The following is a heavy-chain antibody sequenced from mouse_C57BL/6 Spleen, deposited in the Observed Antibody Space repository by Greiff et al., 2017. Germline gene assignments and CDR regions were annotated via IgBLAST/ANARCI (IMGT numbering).Heavy chain of an antibody. J-gene: IGHJ4*01. Sequence: VQLKQSGAELVKPGASVKLSCTASGFNIKDYYMHWVKQRTEQGLEWIGRIDPEDGETEYAPKFQGKATITADTSSNTAYLQLSSLTSEDTAVYYCAEDAMDYWGQGTSVTVSS. CDR2: IDPEDGET. CDR1: GFNIKDYY. CDR3: AEDAMDY. V-gene: IGHV14-2*01.